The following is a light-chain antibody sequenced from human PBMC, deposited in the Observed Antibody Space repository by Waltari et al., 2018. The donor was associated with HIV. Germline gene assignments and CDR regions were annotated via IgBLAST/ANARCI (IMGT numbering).Light chain of an antibody. CDR1: SAYKY. J-gene: IGLJ2*01. Sequence: QSALTQPASVSGSPGQSLTISCTGASAYKYVSWYQQPPGKAPTLIIYRVSDRPSGVSYRFSGSKSGNTASLTISGVQADDEADYYCSSYTSTNTLFGGGTKLTVL. V-gene: IGLV2-14*03. CDR3: SSYTSTNTL. CDR2: RVS.